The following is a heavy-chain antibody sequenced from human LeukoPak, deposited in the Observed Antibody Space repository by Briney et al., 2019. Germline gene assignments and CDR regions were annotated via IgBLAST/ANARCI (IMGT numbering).Heavy chain of an antibody. J-gene: IGHJ4*02. CDR1: GFTFSSYS. Sequence: GGSLRLSCAASGFTFSSYSMTWVRQAPGKGLEWVSYISSSSSTIYYADSVKGRFTISRDNAKNSLYLQMNSLRAEDTAVYYCARAGRWYYFDYWGQGTLVTVSS. V-gene: IGHV3-48*01. CDR3: ARAGRWYYFDY. CDR2: ISSSSSTI. D-gene: IGHD6-13*01.